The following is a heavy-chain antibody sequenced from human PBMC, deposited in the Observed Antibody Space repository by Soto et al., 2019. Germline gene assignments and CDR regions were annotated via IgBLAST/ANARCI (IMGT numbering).Heavy chain of an antibody. V-gene: IGHV4-59*08. D-gene: IGHD4-17*01. CDR1: SGPDRSHN. CDR2: VYYTGDT. J-gene: IGHJ6*02. CDR3: VRQGIDYLHGLVDV. Sequence: QVQLQQSGPRLVKPSETLSLTCTVSSGPDRSHNWGWIRQPPGRGREWMGYVYYTGDTAYNPSLRGRVTISADTSTNDISLTLNSVTAADTAVYYCVRQGIDYLHGLVDVWGQGTTVSVSS.